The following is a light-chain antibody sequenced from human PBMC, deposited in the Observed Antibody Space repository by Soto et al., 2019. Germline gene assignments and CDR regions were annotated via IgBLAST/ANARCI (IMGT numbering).Light chain of an antibody. CDR3: QKYNSAPRM. CDR2: GAS. J-gene: IGKJ1*01. CDR1: QDISIY. Sequence: DIEMTQSPSSLSASVGDRITITCRASQDISIYLAWYQQKPGKVPKLLISGASALDSGVPSRFSGSGYGTDFTLTISSLQPEDVATYYCQKYNSAPRMFGQGTKVDI. V-gene: IGKV1-27*01.